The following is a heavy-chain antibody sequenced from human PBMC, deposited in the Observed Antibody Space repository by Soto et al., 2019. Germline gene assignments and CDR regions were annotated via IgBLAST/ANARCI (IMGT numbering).Heavy chain of an antibody. CDR2: IAYDGRNK. V-gene: IGHV3-30*04. CDR3: ARELERVFDY. D-gene: IGHD1-1*01. J-gene: IGHJ4*02. Sequence: GSLRLSCAASGFNFSSYAMHWVRQAPGKGLEWVAVIAYDGRNKYYADSVKGRFTISRDNSKNTLYLQMNSLRIEDTAVYYCARELERVFDYWGQGTLVTVSS. CDR1: GFNFSSYA.